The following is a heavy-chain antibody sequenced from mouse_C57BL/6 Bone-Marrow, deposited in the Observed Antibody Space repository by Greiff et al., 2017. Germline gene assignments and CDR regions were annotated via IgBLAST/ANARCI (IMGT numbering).Heavy chain of an antibody. CDR1: GFTFSSYA. CDR3: ARDDVSFDY. J-gene: IGHJ2*01. Sequence: EVNVVESGGGLVKPGGSLKLSCAASGFTFSSYAMSWVRQTPEKRLEWVATISDGGSYTYYPDNVKGRFTISRDKAKNNLYLQMSHLKSEDTAMYYCARDDVSFDYWGQGTTLTVSS. CDR2: ISDGGSYT. D-gene: IGHD2-3*01. V-gene: IGHV5-4*01.